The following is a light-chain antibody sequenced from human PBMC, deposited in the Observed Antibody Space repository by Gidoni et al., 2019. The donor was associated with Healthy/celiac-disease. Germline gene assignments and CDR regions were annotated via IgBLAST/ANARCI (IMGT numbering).Light chain of an antibody. Sequence: SYELTQPTSVPAPPGPTARITCTGDALPKQYACWYQPKPGQAPVLVIYKDSERPSGIPERFSGSSSGTTVTLTISGVQAEDEADYYCQSADGSGTYYVFGTWTTVTVL. CDR2: KDS. V-gene: IGLV3-25*03. J-gene: IGLJ1*01. CDR3: QSADGSGTYYV. CDR1: ALPKQY.